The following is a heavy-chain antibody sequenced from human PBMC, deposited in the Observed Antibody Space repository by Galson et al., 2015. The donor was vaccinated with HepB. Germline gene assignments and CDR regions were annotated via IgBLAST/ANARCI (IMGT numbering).Heavy chain of an antibody. Sequence: SVKVSCKASGGTFSSYAISWVRQAPGQGLEWMGGIIPIFGTANYAQKFQGRVTITADESTSTAYMELSSLRSEDTAVYYCAREGVVPAAIFLDYWGQGTLVTVSS. CDR1: GGTFSSYA. J-gene: IGHJ4*02. D-gene: IGHD2-2*02. CDR2: IIPIFGTA. CDR3: AREGVVPAAIFLDY. V-gene: IGHV1-69*13.